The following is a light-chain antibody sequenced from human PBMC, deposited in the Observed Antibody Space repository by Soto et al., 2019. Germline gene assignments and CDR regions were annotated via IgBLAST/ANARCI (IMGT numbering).Light chain of an antibody. J-gene: IGKJ1*01. CDR3: QHYNSYSEA. CDR1: QTISSW. V-gene: IGKV1-5*03. CDR2: KAS. Sequence: DIQMTQSPSTLSVSVGYRVTITCRASQTISSWLAWYQQKPGKAPKLLIYKASTLKSGVPSRFSGSGSGTEFTLTISSLQPDDFATYYCQHYNSYSEAFGQVTKVYLK.